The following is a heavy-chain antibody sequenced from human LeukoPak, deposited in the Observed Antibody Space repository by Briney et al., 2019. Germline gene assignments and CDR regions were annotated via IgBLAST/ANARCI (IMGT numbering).Heavy chain of an antibody. V-gene: IGHV1-18*04. J-gene: IGHJ3*02. CDR2: ISAHNGET. Sequence: DSVKVSWKASGYIFTGYYMPWVRQAPGQGLEWMGSISAHNGETSYAQSLQGRVIMTTDMSTSVAYMEIRRLRYDDTALLCSARGTNYYDTSGYLDSFDILGEGTMVTVSS. D-gene: IGHD3-22*01. CDR3: ARGTNYYDTSGYLDSFDI. CDR1: GYIFTGYY.